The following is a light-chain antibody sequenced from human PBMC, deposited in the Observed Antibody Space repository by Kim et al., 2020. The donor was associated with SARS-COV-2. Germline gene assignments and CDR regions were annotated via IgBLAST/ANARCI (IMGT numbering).Light chain of an antibody. CDR1: QSISSY. CDR3: QQSYSTPFT. CDR2: AAS. V-gene: IGKV1-39*01. J-gene: IGKJ4*01. Sequence: RKKAPCSLSASVGDRVTITCRASQSISSYLNWYQQKPGKAPKLLIYAASSLQSGVPSRFSGSGSGTDFTLTISSLQPEDFATFSCQQSYSTPFTFGGGTKVDIK.